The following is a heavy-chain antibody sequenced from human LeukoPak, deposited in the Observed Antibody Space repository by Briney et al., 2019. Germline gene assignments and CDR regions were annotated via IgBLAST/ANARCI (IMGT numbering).Heavy chain of an antibody. CDR3: AREAGTSDY. CDR1: GFTFSSYW. V-gene: IGHV3-7*01. J-gene: IGHJ4*02. CDR2: IKQDGSEN. D-gene: IGHD6-19*01. Sequence: GALRLSCAASGFTFSSYWMSWFRQAPGKGLEWVANIKQDGSENYYVDSVKGRFTISRDNAKNSLYLQMNSLRAEDTAVYYCAREAGTSDYWGQGTLVTVSS.